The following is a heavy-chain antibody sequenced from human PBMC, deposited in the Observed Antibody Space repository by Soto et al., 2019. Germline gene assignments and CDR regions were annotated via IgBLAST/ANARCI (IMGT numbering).Heavy chain of an antibody. J-gene: IGHJ4*02. CDR1: GYTFTSYH. Sequence: QVQLVQSGAEVEEPGASVNVPCKASGYTFTSYHMYWVRQAPGQGLEWMGIINPNTGSTSYAQKFQGRVTMTRDTSTRTVYMELSSLTSDDTAVYYCARGTPRLIDYWGQGTLVTVSS. D-gene: IGHD6-6*01. CDR3: ARGTPRLIDY. CDR2: INPNTGST. V-gene: IGHV1-46*01.